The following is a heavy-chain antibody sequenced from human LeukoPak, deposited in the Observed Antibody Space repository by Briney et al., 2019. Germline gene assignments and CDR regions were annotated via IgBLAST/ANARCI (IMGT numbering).Heavy chain of an antibody. CDR2: ISTVGST. Sequence: SETLSLICTVSGGSISNYYWSWIRQPAGKGLEWIGRISTVGSTNYNPSLKSRVTMSVDASKNHFSLELTSVTAADTAVYYCARDQISAAAWGIYYFDYWGQGTLVSVSS. CDR3: ARDQISAAAWGIYYFDY. CDR1: GGSISNYY. V-gene: IGHV4-4*07. J-gene: IGHJ4*02. D-gene: IGHD6-25*01.